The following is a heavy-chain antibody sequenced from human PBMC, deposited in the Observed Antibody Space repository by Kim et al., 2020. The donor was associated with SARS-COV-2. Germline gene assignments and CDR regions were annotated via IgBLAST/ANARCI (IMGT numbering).Heavy chain of an antibody. CDR1: GFTFSSYG. D-gene: IGHD3-22*01. CDR2: ISYDASNK. Sequence: GGSLRLSCAASGFTFSSYGMHWVRQAPGKGLEWVAVISYDASNKYYADSVKGRFTISRDNSKNTLYLQMNSLRAEDTAVYYCARNSGRGYYGEVYWGQGTLVTVSS. V-gene: IGHV3-30*03. J-gene: IGHJ4*02. CDR3: ARNSGRGYYGEVY.